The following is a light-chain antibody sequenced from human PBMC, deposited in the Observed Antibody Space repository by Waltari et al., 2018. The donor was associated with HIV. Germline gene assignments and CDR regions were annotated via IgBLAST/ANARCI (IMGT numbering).Light chain of an antibody. CDR1: QSLLHSGGYKY. Sequence: ILMTQSPLSLSVTPGESASISCTSSQSLLHSGGYKYLDWYLQRPGQSPQLLISLASNRASGVPARFTCSGSGTNFTLQITRVEAEHVGVYYCMQALQTPHTFGQGTKLEIK. V-gene: IGKV2-28*01. CDR3: MQALQTPHT. J-gene: IGKJ2*01. CDR2: LAS.